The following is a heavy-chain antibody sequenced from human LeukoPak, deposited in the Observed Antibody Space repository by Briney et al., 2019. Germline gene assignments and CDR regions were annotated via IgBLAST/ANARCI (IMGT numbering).Heavy chain of an antibody. V-gene: IGHV3-20*04. CDR2: INWNGGST. CDR3: ARDAWGGYYSYYSMDV. Sequence: GGSLRLSCAASGFTFDDYGRSWVRQAPGKGLEWGSGINWNGGSTGYADSVKGRFTISRDNAKNSLDLQMNSLRAEDTALYYCARDAWGGYYSYYSMDVWGKGTTVTVSS. J-gene: IGHJ6*03. D-gene: IGHD3-10*01. CDR1: GFTFDDYG.